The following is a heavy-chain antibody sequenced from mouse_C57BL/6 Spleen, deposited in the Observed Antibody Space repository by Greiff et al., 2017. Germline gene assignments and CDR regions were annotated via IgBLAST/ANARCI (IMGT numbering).Heavy chain of an antibody. Sequence: VQRVESGPDLFPPLASFHISFKASCYAFSSYWMNWVKQRPGKGLEWIGQIYPGDGDTNYNGKFKGKATLTADKSSSTAYMQLSSLTSEDSAVYFCARAYDYDGYWGQGTTLTVSS. CDR2: IYPGDGDT. CDR3: ARAYDYDGY. V-gene: IGHV1-80*01. D-gene: IGHD2-4*01. J-gene: IGHJ2*01. CDR1: CYAFSSYW.